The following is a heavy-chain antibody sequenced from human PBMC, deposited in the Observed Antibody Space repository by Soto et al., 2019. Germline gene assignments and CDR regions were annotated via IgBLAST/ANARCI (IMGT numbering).Heavy chain of an antibody. D-gene: IGHD2-15*01. V-gene: IGHV3-23*01. CDR1: GFTFSSYA. Sequence: PGGSLRLSCAASGFTFSSYAMSWVRQAPGKGLEWVSAISGSGGSTYYADSVKGRFTISRDNSKNTLYLQMNSLRAEDTAVYYCAKDLGGGCSGGSCFDAFDIWGQGTMVTVSS. J-gene: IGHJ3*02. CDR3: AKDLGGGCSGGSCFDAFDI. CDR2: ISGSGGST.